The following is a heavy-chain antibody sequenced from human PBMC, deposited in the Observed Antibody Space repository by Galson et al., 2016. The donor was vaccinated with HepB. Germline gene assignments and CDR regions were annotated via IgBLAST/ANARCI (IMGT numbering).Heavy chain of an antibody. D-gene: IGHD6-19*01. CDR1: GASISGYY. V-gene: IGHV4-59*01. J-gene: IGHJ6*02. CDR2: IYYSGRT. Sequence: LSLTCTVSGASISGYYLGWIRQPPGKGLEWIGYIYYSGRTNYNPSLKSRVTISVDTSKNQFSLKLSSVTAADTAVYYCARDDSGGWYGFHYGMDVWGQGTTVTVSS. CDR3: ARDDSGGWYGFHYGMDV.